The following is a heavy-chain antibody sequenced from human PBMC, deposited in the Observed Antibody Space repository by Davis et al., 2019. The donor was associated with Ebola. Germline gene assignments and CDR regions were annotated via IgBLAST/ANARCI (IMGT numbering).Heavy chain of an antibody. CDR2: ISSSSSYI. Sequence: GGSLRLSCAAAGFSFTTYSMSWVRQAPGKGLEWVSSISSSSSYIYYADSVKGRFTISRDNAKSSLYLQMNSLRAEDTAVYYCARGPYSSSSLMVYYYYGMDVWGKGTTVTVSS. V-gene: IGHV3-21*01. J-gene: IGHJ6*04. D-gene: IGHD6-6*01. CDR1: GFSFTTYS. CDR3: ARGPYSSSSLMVYYYYGMDV.